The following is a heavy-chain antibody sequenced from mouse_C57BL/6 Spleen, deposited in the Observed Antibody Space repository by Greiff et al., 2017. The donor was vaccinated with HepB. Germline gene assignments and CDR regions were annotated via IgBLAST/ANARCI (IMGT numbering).Heavy chain of an antibody. V-gene: IGHV1-54*01. CDR2: INPGSGGT. J-gene: IGHJ2*01. CDR1: GYAFTNYL. CDR3: ARDDGYFTFDY. D-gene: IGHD2-3*01. Sequence: VQLKESGAELVRPGTSVKVSCKASGYAFTNYLIEWVKQRPGQGLEWIGVINPGSGGTNYNEKFKGKATLTADKSSSTAYMQLSSLTSEDSAVYFCARDDGYFTFDYWGQGTTLTVSS.